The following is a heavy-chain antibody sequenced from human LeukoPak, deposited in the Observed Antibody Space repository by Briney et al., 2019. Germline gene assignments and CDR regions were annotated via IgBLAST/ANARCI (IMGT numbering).Heavy chain of an antibody. CDR1: GFTFGTYA. CDR3: ARAPAGSTISQIDY. D-gene: IGHD3-10*01. Sequence: GGSLRLSCAASGFTFGTYAMSWVRQAPGKGLEWISSISGGGGSTNYADSVKGRFTISRDNSKNTLFLQIDSLRVEDTAIYYCARAPAGSTISQIDYWGQGTLVTVSS. J-gene: IGHJ4*02. CDR2: ISGGGGST. V-gene: IGHV3-23*01.